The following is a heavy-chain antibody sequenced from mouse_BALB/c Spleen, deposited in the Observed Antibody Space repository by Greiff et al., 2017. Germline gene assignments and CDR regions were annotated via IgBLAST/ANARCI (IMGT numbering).Heavy chain of an antibody. CDR1: GFTFSSYA. CDR2: ISSGGST. D-gene: IGHD2-1*01. CDR3: ARNGNYFAY. V-gene: IGHV5-6-5*01. Sequence: EVLLVESGGGLVKPGGSLKLSCAASGFTFSSYAMSWVRQTPEKRLEWVASISSGGSTYYPDSVKGRFTISRDNARNILYLQMSSLRSEDTAMYYCARNGNYFAYWGQGTLVTVSA. J-gene: IGHJ3*01.